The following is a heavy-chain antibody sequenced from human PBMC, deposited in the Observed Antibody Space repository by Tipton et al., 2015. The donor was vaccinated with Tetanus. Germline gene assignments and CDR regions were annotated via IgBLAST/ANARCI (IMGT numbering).Heavy chain of an antibody. J-gene: IGHJ2*01. CDR1: GFIVSSHY. CDR2: MYSGGDT. V-gene: IGHV3-53*01. CDR3: ARDIAIVRARDWYFYV. D-gene: IGHD2/OR15-2a*01. Sequence: QLVQSGGGLIQPGGSLRLSCVASGFIVSSHYMSWVRQAPGKGLEWVSVMYSGGDTYYVDSVKGRFSISRDNAKNTLYLQMNSLSAEDTAVYYCARDIAIVRARDWYFYVWGRGTLVTVSS.